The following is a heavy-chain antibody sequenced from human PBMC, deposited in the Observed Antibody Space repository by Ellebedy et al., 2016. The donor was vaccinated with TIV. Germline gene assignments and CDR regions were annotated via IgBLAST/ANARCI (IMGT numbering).Heavy chain of an antibody. D-gene: IGHD3-10*01. J-gene: IGHJ2*01. CDR3: AKVDAVRRDYWYFDL. CDR2: ISWNSGSI. Sequence: SLKISCAASGFTFDDYAMHWVRQAPGKGLEWVSGISWNSGSIGYADSVKGRFTISRDNAKNSLYLQMNSLRAEDTALYYCAKVDAVRRDYWYFDLWGRGTLVTVSS. CDR1: GFTFDDYA. V-gene: IGHV3-9*01.